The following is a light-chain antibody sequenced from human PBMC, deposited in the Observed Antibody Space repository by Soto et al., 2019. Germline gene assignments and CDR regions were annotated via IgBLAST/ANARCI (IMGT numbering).Light chain of an antibody. CDR1: QSVSSSY. Sequence: EIVLTQSPGTLSLSPGERATLSCRASQSVSSSYLAWYQRKPGQAPRLLIHGASTRAAGISDRFSGSGSGTDFTLTISRLEPEDFAVYYCQQYGSSPPITFGQGTRLEN. V-gene: IGKV3-20*01. CDR2: GAS. CDR3: QQYGSSPPIT. J-gene: IGKJ5*01.